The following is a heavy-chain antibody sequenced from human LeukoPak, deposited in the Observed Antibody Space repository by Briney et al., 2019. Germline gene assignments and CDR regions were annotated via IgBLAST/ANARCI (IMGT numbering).Heavy chain of an antibody. V-gene: IGHV3-48*03. D-gene: IGHD3-3*01. CDR1: GFTFSSYE. CDR3: ARDFDPGLDFWSGYYL. J-gene: IGHJ5*02. Sequence: GSLRLSCAASGFTFSSYEMNWVRQAPGKGLEWVSYISSSGSTIYYADSVKGRFTISRDNAKNSLYLQMNSLRAEDTSVYYCARDFDPGLDFWSGYYLWGQGTLVTVSS. CDR2: ISSSGSTI.